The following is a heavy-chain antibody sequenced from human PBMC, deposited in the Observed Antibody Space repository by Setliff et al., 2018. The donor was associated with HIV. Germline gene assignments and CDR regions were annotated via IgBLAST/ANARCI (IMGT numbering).Heavy chain of an antibody. CDR2: IYPGDSDT. CDR3: ARVIVGASDAFDI. Sequence: PGESLTISCQGSGYSFTGYWIGWVRQMPGKGLEWMGVIYPGDSDTGYSPSFQGQVTISVDKSISTAYLQWSSLRASDIAMYYCARVIVGASDAFDIWGQGTMVTVSS. V-gene: IGHV5-51*01. CDR1: GYSFTGYW. J-gene: IGHJ3*02. D-gene: IGHD1-26*01.